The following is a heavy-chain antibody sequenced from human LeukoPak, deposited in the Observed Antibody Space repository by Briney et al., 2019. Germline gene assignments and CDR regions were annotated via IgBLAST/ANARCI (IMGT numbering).Heavy chain of an antibody. D-gene: IGHD6-19*01. J-gene: IGHJ5*02. Sequence: GGSLRLSCAASGFTFSYYAMSWVRQAPGKGLEWVSAISASGGSTDYADSVKGRFTISRDNSKNTLYLQMNSLRAEDTAVFYCAKGLSSGWYGESGPWGQGTLVTVSS. CDR1: GFTFSYYA. CDR2: ISASGGST. CDR3: AKGLSSGWYGESGP. V-gene: IGHV3-23*01.